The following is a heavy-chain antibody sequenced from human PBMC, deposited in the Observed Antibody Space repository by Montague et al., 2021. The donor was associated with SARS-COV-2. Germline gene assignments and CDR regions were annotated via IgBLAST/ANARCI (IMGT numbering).Heavy chain of an antibody. V-gene: IGHV3-21*01. CDR1: GFTFSKYS. CDR2: ISTSSLYI. Sequence: SLRLSCAASGFTFSKYSMNWVRQAPGKGLEWVSSISTSSLYIYYXASVKGRFTISRANAKNSLFLQMDSLRAADTAVYYCARALSTSYSVGGDSFDIWGQGTMVTVSS. J-gene: IGHJ3*02. D-gene: IGHD5/OR15-5a*01. CDR3: ARALSTSYSVGGDSFDI.